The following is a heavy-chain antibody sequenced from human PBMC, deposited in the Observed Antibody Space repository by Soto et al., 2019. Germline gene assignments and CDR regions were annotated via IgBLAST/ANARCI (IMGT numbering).Heavy chain of an antibody. V-gene: IGHV3-30-3*01. CDR3: ARGRAFDY. CDR2: ISYDGSNK. J-gene: IGHJ4*02. Sequence: GGSLGLCCAASRVTISSYAVPWGRQAPGKGLEWVAVISYDGSNKYYADSVKGRFTISRDNSKNTLYLQTNSLRAEDTAVYYCARGRAFDYWGQGTLVTVSS. CDR1: RVTISSYA.